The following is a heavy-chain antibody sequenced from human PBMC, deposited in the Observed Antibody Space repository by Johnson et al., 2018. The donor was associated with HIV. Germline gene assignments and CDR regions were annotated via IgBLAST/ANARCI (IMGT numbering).Heavy chain of an antibody. Sequence: QVQLVESGGGLIQPGGSLRLSCAASGFTVSSNYMSWVRQAPGKGLEWLSYISSSGTAKYYADSVKGRFTISRDNAKNSLYLQMNSLRAEDTAVYYCAKTIVVVTADAFDIWGQGTMVTVSS. CDR1: GFTVSSNY. CDR2: ISSSGTAK. V-gene: IGHV3-11*04. CDR3: AKTIVVVTADAFDI. J-gene: IGHJ3*02. D-gene: IGHD2-21*02.